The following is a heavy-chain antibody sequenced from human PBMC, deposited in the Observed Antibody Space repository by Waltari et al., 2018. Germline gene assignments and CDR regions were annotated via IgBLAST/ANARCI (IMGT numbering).Heavy chain of an antibody. CDR1: GGSISSSNW. CDR2: IYHSGST. Sequence: QVQLQESGPGLVKPSGTQSVTCAVSGGSISSSNWWSWVRPPPGKGLEWIGEIYHSGSTNYNPSLKSRVTISVDESKNQFSLKLSSVTAADTAVYYCARDGSAVAGIGRGFDYCGQGTLVTVSS. V-gene: IGHV4-4*02. CDR3: ARDGSAVAGIGRGFDY. D-gene: IGHD6-19*01. J-gene: IGHJ4*02.